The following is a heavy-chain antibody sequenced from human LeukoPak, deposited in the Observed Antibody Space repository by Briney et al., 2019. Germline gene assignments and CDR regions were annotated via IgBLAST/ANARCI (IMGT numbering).Heavy chain of an antibody. D-gene: IGHD3-9*01. Sequence: KPGGSLRLSCAASGFTFSDYYMSWIRQAPGKGLEWVSYISSSSSYTNYADSVKGRFTISRDNAKNSLYLQMNSLRAEDTAVYYCARSEPYYDILTGYYSYYYYGMDVWGQGTTVTVSS. CDR1: GFTFSDYY. J-gene: IGHJ6*02. V-gene: IGHV3-11*06. CDR2: ISSSSSYT. CDR3: ARSEPYYDILTGYYSYYYYGMDV.